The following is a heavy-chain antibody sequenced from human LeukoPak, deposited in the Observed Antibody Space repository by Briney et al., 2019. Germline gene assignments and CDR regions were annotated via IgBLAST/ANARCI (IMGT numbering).Heavy chain of an antibody. V-gene: IGHV3-74*01. CDR3: AKDRARGLRFLEWSPGDYFDY. CDR1: GFTFNNYW. Sequence: PGGSLRLSCEASGFTFNNYWMHWVRQAPGKGLVWVSHIENNGRSTNYADSVKGRFTISRDNSKNTLYLQMNSLRADDTAVYYCAKDRARGLRFLEWSPGDYFDYWGQGTLVTVSS. CDR2: IENNGRST. J-gene: IGHJ4*02. D-gene: IGHD3-3*01.